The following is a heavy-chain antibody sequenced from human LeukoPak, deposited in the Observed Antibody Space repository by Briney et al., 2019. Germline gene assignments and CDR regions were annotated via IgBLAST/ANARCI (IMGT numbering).Heavy chain of an antibody. CDR2: ISSSSSTI. CDR3: ARTGYCSGGSCPDLYYYYYGMDV. J-gene: IGHJ6*02. Sequence: GGFLRLSCAASGFTFSSYSMNWVRQAPGKGLEWVSYISSSSSTIYYADSVKGRFTISRDNAKNSLYLQMNSLRAEDTAVYYCARTGYCSGGSCPDLYYYYYGMDVWGQGTTVTVSS. V-gene: IGHV3-48*01. D-gene: IGHD2-15*01. CDR1: GFTFSSYS.